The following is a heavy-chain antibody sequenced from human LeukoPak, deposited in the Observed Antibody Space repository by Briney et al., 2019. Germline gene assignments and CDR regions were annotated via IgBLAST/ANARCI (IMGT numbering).Heavy chain of an antibody. J-gene: IGHJ4*02. CDR3: ARERPRTYYDILTGYYRSPAGNDY. Sequence: ASVKVPCKASGYTFTSYYMHWVRQAPGQGLEWMGIINPSGGSTSYAQKFQGRVTMTRDTSTSTVYMELSSLRSEDTAVYYCARERPRTYYDILTGYYRSPAGNDYWGQGTLVTVSS. CDR1: GYTFTSYY. CDR2: INPSGGST. D-gene: IGHD3-9*01. V-gene: IGHV1-46*01.